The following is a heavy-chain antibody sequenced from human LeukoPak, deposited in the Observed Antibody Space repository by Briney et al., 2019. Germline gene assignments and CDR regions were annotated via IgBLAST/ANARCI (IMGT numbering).Heavy chain of an antibody. D-gene: IGHD5-18*01. CDR3: ARAADSYGYVGY. V-gene: IGHV1-8*01. Sequence: GASVTVSCKASGYTFTRYDINWVRQATGQGLEWMGWMNPNSGNTGYAQKFQGRVTMTRNTSISTAYMELSSLRSEDTAVYYCARAADSYGYVGYWGQGTLVTVSS. J-gene: IGHJ4*02. CDR2: MNPNSGNT. CDR1: GYTFTRYD.